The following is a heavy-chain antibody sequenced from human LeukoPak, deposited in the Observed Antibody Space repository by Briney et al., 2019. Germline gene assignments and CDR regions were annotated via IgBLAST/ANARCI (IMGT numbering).Heavy chain of an antibody. J-gene: IGHJ4*02. Sequence: SETLSLTCTVSGGSISRGTYYWGWIRQPPGQGLEWIGSIYYSGSTYYNPSLKSRVTISVDTSMNQFSLKLSSVTAADTAVYYCASIAAAGNEWGQGTLVTASS. V-gene: IGHV4-39*01. CDR1: GGSISRGTYY. D-gene: IGHD6-13*01. CDR3: ASIAAAGNE. CDR2: IYYSGST.